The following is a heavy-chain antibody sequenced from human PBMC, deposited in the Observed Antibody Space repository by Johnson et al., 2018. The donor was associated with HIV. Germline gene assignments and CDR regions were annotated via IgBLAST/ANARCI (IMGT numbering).Heavy chain of an antibody. Sequence: QVQLVESGGGVVQPGRSLRLPCVASGSTSRRYAMHWVRPSPGKGLEWVAIISYDGYNASYVASVTCRFSISRDNSKNTVYLQMNGLRAEDTAVYYCAKDAAAAALRAFDNWGQGTMVTVSS. D-gene: IGHD6-13*01. CDR3: AKDAAAAALRAFDN. CDR1: GSTSRRYA. V-gene: IGHV3-33*06. CDR2: ISYDGYNA. J-gene: IGHJ3*02.